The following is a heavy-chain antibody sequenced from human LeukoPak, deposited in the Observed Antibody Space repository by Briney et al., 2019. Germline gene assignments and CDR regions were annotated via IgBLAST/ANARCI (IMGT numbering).Heavy chain of an antibody. D-gene: IGHD2-15*01. CDR3: ARGYCSGNSCSPDY. CDR1: GFTFSSYG. J-gene: IGHJ4*02. Sequence: PGRSLRLSCAASGFTFSSYGMHWVRQAPGKGLEWVAVASYDGSNKYYADSVKGRFTISRDKSKNTLYLQMNSLRAEDTAVYYCARGYCSGNSCSPDYWGQGTLVTVSS. CDR2: ASYDGSNK. V-gene: IGHV3-30*03.